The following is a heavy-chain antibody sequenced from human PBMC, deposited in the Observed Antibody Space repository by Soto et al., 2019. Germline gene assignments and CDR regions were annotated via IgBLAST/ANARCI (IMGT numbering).Heavy chain of an antibody. Sequence: EVQLVESGGGLVQPGESLRLSCAASGVTVSNNYMTWVRQAPGKGLEWVSLIYSGGDTYYADSVKGRFTISRDNSKNTLYLQMNSLRVEDTAVYYCAKGTGGDNWGQGTLVAVSS. V-gene: IGHV3-66*01. D-gene: IGHD2-2*01. J-gene: IGHJ4*02. CDR3: AKGTGGDN. CDR1: GVTVSNNY. CDR2: IYSGGDT.